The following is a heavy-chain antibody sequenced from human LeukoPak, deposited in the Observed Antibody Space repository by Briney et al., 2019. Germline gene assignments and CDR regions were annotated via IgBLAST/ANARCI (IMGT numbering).Heavy chain of an antibody. CDR2: IYFSENT. CDR3: ARGTYPDGRGGREPSFIY. Sequence: SETLSLTCTVSGGSISNYYWSWIRQPPGRGLEWIAYIYFSENTNFNPSLKSRLTISVDTSKNQFSLKLNSVTAADTAMYYCARGTYPDGRGGREPSFIYWGRGTLVTVSS. D-gene: IGHD3-16*02. V-gene: IGHV4-59*08. J-gene: IGHJ4*02. CDR1: GGSISNYY.